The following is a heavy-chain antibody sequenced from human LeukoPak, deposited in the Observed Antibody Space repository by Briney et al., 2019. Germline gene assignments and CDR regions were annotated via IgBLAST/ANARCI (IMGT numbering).Heavy chain of an antibody. CDR2: IYPGDSNI. CDR3: ARLFRNYYDNSGRGRLDY. V-gene: IGHV5-51*01. CDR1: GYSFTDYW. Sequence: GESLNISCKGSGYSFTDYWIGWVRQMPGKGLEWMGIIYPGDSNIRYSPSFQGQVTISADRSISTAYLQWSSLKASDTAMYYCARLFRNYYDNSGRGRLDYWGQGTLVTVSS. J-gene: IGHJ4*02. D-gene: IGHD3-22*01.